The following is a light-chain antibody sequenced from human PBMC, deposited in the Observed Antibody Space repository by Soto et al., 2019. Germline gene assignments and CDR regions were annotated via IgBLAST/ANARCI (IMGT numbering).Light chain of an antibody. Sequence: EIVMTQSPATLSVSPGERATLSFRASQSVSSKLAWYQQKPGQAPRLLIYGASTRATGIPARFSGSGSGTDFTLTISSLQPDDFATYYCQQYNDYSTFGQGTKVDI. CDR1: QSVSSK. J-gene: IGKJ1*01. V-gene: IGKV3-15*01. CDR2: GAS. CDR3: QQYNDYST.